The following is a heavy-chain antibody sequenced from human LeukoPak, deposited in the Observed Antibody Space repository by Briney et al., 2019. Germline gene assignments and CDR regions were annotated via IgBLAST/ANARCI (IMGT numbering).Heavy chain of an antibody. Sequence: ASVTVSCKASGYTFTSYDINWVRQATGQGLEWMGWMNPNSGNTGYAQKFQGRVTMTRNTSISTAYMELSSLRSEDTAVYYCARGGEDYGGNLVDPWGQGTLDTVSS. J-gene: IGHJ5*02. CDR3: ARGGEDYGGNLVDP. CDR2: MNPNSGNT. CDR1: GYTFTSYD. V-gene: IGHV1-8*01. D-gene: IGHD4-23*01.